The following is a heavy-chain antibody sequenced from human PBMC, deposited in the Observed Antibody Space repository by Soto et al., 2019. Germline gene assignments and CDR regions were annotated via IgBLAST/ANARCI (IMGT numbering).Heavy chain of an antibody. V-gene: IGHV1-18*01. Sequence: ASVKVSCKASGYTFTSYGISWVRQAPGQGLEWMGWISAYNGNTNYAQKLQGRVTMTTDTSTSTAYMELRSLRSDDTAVYYCASGTRVTATRRKNYYYYGMDVWGQGTTVTVSS. D-gene: IGHD2-21*02. CDR1: GYTFTSYG. CDR2: ISAYNGNT. CDR3: ASGTRVTATRRKNYYYYGMDV. J-gene: IGHJ6*02.